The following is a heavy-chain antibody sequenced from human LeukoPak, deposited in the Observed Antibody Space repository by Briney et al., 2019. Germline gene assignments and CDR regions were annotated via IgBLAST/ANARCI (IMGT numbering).Heavy chain of an antibody. CDR2: INPSGGSP. D-gene: IGHD3-22*01. Sequence: GASVKVSCKASGYTFTNYYMHWVRQAPGQGLEWMGIINPSGGSPSYAQKFQGRVTMTRDTSTSTVYMELSSLRSEDTAVYYCARALDYDSSGYYLGQRGEYYYYYMDVWGKGTTVTISS. V-gene: IGHV1-46*01. CDR3: ARALDYDSSGYYLGQRGEYYYYYMDV. J-gene: IGHJ6*03. CDR1: GYTFTNYY.